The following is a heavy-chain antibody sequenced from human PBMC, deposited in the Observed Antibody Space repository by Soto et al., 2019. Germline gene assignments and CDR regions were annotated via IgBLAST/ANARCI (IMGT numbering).Heavy chain of an antibody. D-gene: IGHD1-1*01. CDR1: GGSISSYY. Sequence: SETLSLTCTVSGGSISSYYWSWIRQPPGKGLEWIGYIYYSGSTNYNPSLKSRVTISVDTSKNQFSLKLSSVTAADTAVYYCARHDTGAFDIWGQGTMVTVSS. J-gene: IGHJ3*02. CDR2: IYYSGST. CDR3: ARHDTGAFDI. V-gene: IGHV4-59*08.